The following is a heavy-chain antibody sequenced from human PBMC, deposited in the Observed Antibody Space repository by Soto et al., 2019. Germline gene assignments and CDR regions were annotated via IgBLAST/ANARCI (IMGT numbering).Heavy chain of an antibody. CDR1: GFIFSDYG. Sequence: PEGSLRLSCAASGFIFSDYGMTCSNQAQGKGLEWVANIKPDGSEKCYVDSVKGRLTISRDNAKNLLFLQMNSLRVEDTAVYYCARDLDQRLFRAPIDYCGQGTLVTFSS. CDR3: ARDLDQRLFRAPIDY. CDR2: IKPDGSEK. D-gene: IGHD2-2*01. V-gene: IGHV3-7*01. J-gene: IGHJ4*02.